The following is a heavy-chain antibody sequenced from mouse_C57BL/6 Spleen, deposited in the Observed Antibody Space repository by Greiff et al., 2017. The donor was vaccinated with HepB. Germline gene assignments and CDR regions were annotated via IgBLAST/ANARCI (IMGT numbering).Heavy chain of an antibody. CDR3: ARDYGSSHYYAMDY. Sequence: ESGAELVKPGASVKLSCKASGYTFTSYWMHWVKQRPGRGLEWIGRIDPNSGGTKYNEKFKSKATLTVDKPSSTAYMQLSSLTSEDSAVYYCARDYGSSHYYAMDYWGQGTSVTVSS. V-gene: IGHV1-72*01. J-gene: IGHJ4*01. CDR2: IDPNSGGT. D-gene: IGHD1-1*01. CDR1: GYTFTSYW.